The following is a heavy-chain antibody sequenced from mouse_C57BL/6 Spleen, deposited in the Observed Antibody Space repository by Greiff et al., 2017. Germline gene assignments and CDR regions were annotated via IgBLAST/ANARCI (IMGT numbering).Heavy chain of an antibody. Sequence: VQLQQSGPELVKPGASVKMSCKASGYTFTDYNMHWVKQSHGKSLEWIGYLNPNNGGTSYNQKFKGKATLTVNKSSSPAYMELRSLTSEYSAVYYCARVPYYDYSWFAYGGQGTLVTVSA. D-gene: IGHD2-4*01. CDR2: LNPNNGGT. V-gene: IGHV1-22*01. CDR1: GYTFTDYN. CDR3: ARVPYYDYSWFAY. J-gene: IGHJ3*01.